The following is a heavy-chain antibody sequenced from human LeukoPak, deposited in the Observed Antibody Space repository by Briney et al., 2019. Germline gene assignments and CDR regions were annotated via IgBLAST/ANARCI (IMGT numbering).Heavy chain of an antibody. CDR1: GGSFSGYY. V-gene: IGHV4-34*01. Sequence: SETLSLTCAVYGGSFSGYYWSWIRQPPGKGLEWIGEINHSGSTNYNPSLKSRVTISVDTSKNQFSLKLSSVTAADTAVYYCARHMGGLIAAAGYFDYWGQGTLVTVSS. CDR2: INHSGST. J-gene: IGHJ4*02. CDR3: ARHMGGLIAAAGYFDY. D-gene: IGHD6-13*01.